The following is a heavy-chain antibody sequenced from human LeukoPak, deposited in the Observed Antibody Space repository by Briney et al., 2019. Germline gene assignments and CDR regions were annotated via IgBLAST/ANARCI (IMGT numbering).Heavy chain of an antibody. Sequence: SETLSLTCAVYGGSFSGYYWSWIRQTPGKGLEWIGETNHYGNTNYNPSLKSRVTISVDTSKNQFSLKLTSVTAADTAMYYCARASRKTETANYYFDYWGRGTLSPSPQ. D-gene: IGHD5-24*01. CDR2: TNHYGNT. J-gene: IGHJ4*02. CDR1: GGSFSGYY. V-gene: IGHV4-34*01. CDR3: ARASRKTETANYYFDY.